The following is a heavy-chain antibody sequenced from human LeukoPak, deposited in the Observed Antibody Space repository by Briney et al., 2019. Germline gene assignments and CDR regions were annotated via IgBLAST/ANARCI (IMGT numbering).Heavy chain of an antibody. CDR1: GFTFSSYS. D-gene: IGHD3-22*01. CDR3: ARDVVEVEGITMIVVVPNAFDI. J-gene: IGHJ3*02. Sequence: GGSLRLSCAASGFTFSSYSVNWVRQAPGKGLEWVSSISSSSYIYYADSVKGRFTISRDNAKNSLYLQMNSLRAEDTAVYYCARDVVEVEGITMIVVVPNAFDIWGQGTMVTVSS. V-gene: IGHV3-21*01. CDR2: ISSSSYI.